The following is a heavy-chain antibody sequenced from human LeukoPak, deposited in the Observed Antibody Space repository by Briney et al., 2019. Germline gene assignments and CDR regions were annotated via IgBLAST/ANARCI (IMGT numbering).Heavy chain of an antibody. V-gene: IGHV1-46*01. CDR2: INPSGGST. D-gene: IGHD3-3*01. CDR1: GYTFTSYY. CDR3: ARGLSRRLTYYDFWSGYWGDSADTYYFDY. J-gene: IGHJ4*02. Sequence: GASVKVSCKASGYTFTSYYMHWVRQAPGQGLEWMGIINPSGGSTSYAQKFQGRVTMTRDASTSTVYMELSGLRSEDTAVYYCARGLSRRLTYYDFWSGYWGDSADTYYFDYWGQGTLVTVSS.